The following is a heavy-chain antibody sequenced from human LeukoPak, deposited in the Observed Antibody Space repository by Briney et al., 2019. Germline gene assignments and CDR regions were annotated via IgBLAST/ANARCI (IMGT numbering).Heavy chain of an antibody. CDR2: ISSGGTYK. J-gene: IGHJ4*02. D-gene: IGHD2-2*01. Sequence: PGGSLRLSCAASGFTFSDYTMNWVRQAPGKGLEWVSSISSGGTYKYYADSVKGRFTISRDNAQNSLYLQMNSLRAEDSATYYCAKGYCSGTSCYSGLDWGQGTLVTVSS. CDR1: GFTFSDYT. CDR3: AKGYCSGTSCYSGLD. V-gene: IGHV3-21*04.